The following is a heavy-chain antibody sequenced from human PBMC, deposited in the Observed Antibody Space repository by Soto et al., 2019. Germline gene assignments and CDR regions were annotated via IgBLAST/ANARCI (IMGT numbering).Heavy chain of an antibody. CDR2: IHYTGNI. V-gene: IGHV4-39*07. Sequence: SETLSLTCSVSGASISSTSYYWGWIRQPPGKELQWIASIHYTGNIDYSQSLKGRVSMSVDTSKNQLSLKLNSVTAADTAVYYCARDRHYDILIGYSSYYMDVWGKGTTVTVSS. D-gene: IGHD3-9*01. J-gene: IGHJ6*03. CDR3: ARDRHYDILIGYSSYYMDV. CDR1: GASISSTSYY.